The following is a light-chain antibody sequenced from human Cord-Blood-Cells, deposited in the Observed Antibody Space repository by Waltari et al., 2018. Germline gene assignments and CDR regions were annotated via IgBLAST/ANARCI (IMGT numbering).Light chain of an antibody. CDR1: SSYVGGSNY. V-gene: IGLV2-14*03. J-gene: IGLJ1*01. CDR3: SSYTSSSTYV. CDR2: DVS. Sequence: QSALTQPPSVSGSPGKSITISCTGTSSYVGGSNYVPWYQQHPGKAPKLMIYDVSNRPSGVSNRFSGSKSGNTASLTISGLQAEDEADYYCSSYTSSSTYVFGTGTKVTVL.